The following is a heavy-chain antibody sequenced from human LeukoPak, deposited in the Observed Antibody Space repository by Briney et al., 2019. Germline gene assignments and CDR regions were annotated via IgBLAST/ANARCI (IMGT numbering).Heavy chain of an antibody. CDR1: GYTFTGYY. V-gene: IGHV1-2*02. CDR3: ARDLIAAAEVSFDY. CDR2: INPNSGGT. Sequence: ASVKVSCKASGYTFTGYYMHWVRQAPGQGLEWMGWINPNSGGTNYAQKFQGRVTMTRDTSISTAYMELSRLRSDDTAVYYCARDLIAAAEVSFDYWGQGTLVTVSS. D-gene: IGHD6-13*01. J-gene: IGHJ4*02.